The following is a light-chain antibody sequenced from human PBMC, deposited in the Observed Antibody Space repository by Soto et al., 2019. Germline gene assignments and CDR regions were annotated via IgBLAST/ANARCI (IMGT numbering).Light chain of an antibody. Sequence: EIVLTQSPATLSSSPGERVTLSCRASQNVSTYLAWYQQKPGQAPRLLIYDASDRATGIPARFSGSGSGTDFTLTISSPEPEDSAVYYCQQRTNWLTFGPGTKVDIK. CDR1: QNVSTY. V-gene: IGKV3-11*01. CDR2: DAS. J-gene: IGKJ3*01. CDR3: QQRTNWLT.